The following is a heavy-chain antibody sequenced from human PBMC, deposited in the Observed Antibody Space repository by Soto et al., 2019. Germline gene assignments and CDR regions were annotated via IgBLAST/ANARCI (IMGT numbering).Heavy chain of an antibody. CDR3: ASNNNVLTGSYYYGMDV. CDR1: GGTFSSYA. J-gene: IGHJ6*02. D-gene: IGHD3-9*01. CDR2: IIPIFGTA. V-gene: IGHV1-69*12. Sequence: QVQLVQSGAEVKKPGSSVKVSCKASGGTFSSYAISWVRQAPGQGLEWMGGIIPIFGTANYAQKFQGRVTIIEDESTRTAYMELSSLRSEDTAVFYCASNNNVLTGSYYYGMDVWGQGTTVTVSS.